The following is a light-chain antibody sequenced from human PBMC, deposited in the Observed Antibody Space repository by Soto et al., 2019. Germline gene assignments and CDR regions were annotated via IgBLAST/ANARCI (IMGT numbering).Light chain of an antibody. CDR1: QGIRNF. J-gene: IGKJ3*01. V-gene: IGKV1-27*01. CDR2: AAS. CDR3: QKYSSVPV. Sequence: DIQMTQSPTSLSASLGDRVTITCRASQGIRNFVAWYQQKPGKPPKLLLYAASTLQSGVPSRFSGSGSGTDFTLTINSLQPEDVATYSCQKYSSVPVFGPGTKVEI.